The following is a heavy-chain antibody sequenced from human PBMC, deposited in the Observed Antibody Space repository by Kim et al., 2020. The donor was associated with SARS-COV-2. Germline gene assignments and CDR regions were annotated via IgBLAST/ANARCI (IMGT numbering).Heavy chain of an antibody. D-gene: IGHD3-10*01. CDR1: GYTFTSYY. J-gene: IGHJ6*02. V-gene: IGHV1-46*01. Sequence: ASVKVSCKASGYTFTSYYMHWVRQAPGQGLEWMGIINPSGGSTSYAQKFQGRVTMTRDTSTSTVYMELSSLRSEDTAVYYCARGRGIWFGDLSQYGMDVWGQGTTVTVSS. CDR2: INPSGGST. CDR3: ARGRGIWFGDLSQYGMDV.